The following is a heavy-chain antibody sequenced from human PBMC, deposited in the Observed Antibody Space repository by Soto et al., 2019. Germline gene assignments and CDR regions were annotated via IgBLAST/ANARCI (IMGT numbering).Heavy chain of an antibody. CDR3: TTGPMRITMVRGVIDDY. V-gene: IGHV3-15*01. J-gene: IGHJ4*02. CDR2: IKSKTDGGTT. Sequence: EVQLVESGGGLVKPGGSLRLSCAASGFTFSNAWMSWVRQAPGKGLEWVGRIKSKTDGGTTDYAAPVKGRFTISRDDSKNTLYLQMNSMKTKETAVYYCTTGPMRITMVRGVIDDYSGQGTLVTASS. CDR1: GFTFSNAW. D-gene: IGHD3-10*01.